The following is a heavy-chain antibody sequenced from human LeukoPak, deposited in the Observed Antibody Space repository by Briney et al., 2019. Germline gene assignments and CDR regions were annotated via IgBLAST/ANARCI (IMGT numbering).Heavy chain of an antibody. CDR3: ARWPKQQLDNYFDY. V-gene: IGHV3-7*01. Sequence: GGSLRLSRAASGFTFSSYWMSWVRQAPGKGLEWVANIKQDGSEKYYVDSVKGRFTISRDNAKNSLYLQMNSLRAEDTAVYYCARWPKQQLDNYFDYWGQGTMVTVSS. CDR2: IKQDGSEK. CDR1: GFTFSSYW. J-gene: IGHJ4*02. D-gene: IGHD6-13*01.